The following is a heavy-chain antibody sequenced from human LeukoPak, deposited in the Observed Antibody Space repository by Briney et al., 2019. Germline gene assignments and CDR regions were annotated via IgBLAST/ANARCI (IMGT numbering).Heavy chain of an antibody. J-gene: IGHJ5*02. Sequence: ASVKVSCKASGYTFTGYYMHWVRQAPGQGLEWMGSINPNSGGTNYAQKFQGRVTMTRDTSISTAYMELSRLRSDDTAVYYCARAYNWNARFDPWGQGTLVAVSS. D-gene: IGHD1-1*01. CDR2: INPNSGGT. CDR3: ARAYNWNARFDP. V-gene: IGHV1-2*02. CDR1: GYTFTGYY.